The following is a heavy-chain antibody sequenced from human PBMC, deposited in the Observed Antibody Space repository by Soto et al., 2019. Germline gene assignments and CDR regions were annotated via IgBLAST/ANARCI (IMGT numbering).Heavy chain of an antibody. D-gene: IGHD4-17*01. Sequence: EVQLLESGGGLVQPGGPLSSSCEAPELPFGTYAMSWAGQPPGKGLGWVSAISNSGTFTYNADSVKGRFTISRDNSMNTLYLQMNSLRAEDTAVYYCARDRNPTTVTTALVYWGQGTLVTVSS. CDR3: ARDRNPTTVTTALVY. V-gene: IGHV3-23*01. CDR1: ELPFGTYA. CDR2: ISNSGTFT. J-gene: IGHJ4*02.